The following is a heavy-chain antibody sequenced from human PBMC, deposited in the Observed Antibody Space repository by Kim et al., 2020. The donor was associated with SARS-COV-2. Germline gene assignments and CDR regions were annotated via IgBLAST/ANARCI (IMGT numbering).Heavy chain of an antibody. CDR2: IYYSGST. D-gene: IGHD3-3*01. J-gene: IGHJ6*03. CDR1: GGSISCGDYY. CDR3: AREGRFLEWLLSHYYYYYMDV. Sequence: SETLSLTCTVSGGSISCGDYYWSWIRQPPGKGLEWIGYIYYSGSTYYNPSIKSRVTISVDTSKNQFSLKLSSVTAADTAVYYCAREGRFLEWLLSHYYYYYMDVWGKGTTVTVSS. V-gene: IGHV4-30-4*01.